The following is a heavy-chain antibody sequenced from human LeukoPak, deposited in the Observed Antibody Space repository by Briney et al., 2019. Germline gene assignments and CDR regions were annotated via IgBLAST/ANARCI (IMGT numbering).Heavy chain of an antibody. J-gene: IGHJ4*02. CDR1: GFTFDDYG. D-gene: IGHD3-10*01. CDR2: INWSGSST. V-gene: IGHV3-20*04. Sequence: GGSLRLSCAASGFTFDDYGMNWVRQAPGKGLEWVSGINWSGSSTGYADSVKGRFTISRDNAKNSLYLQMNSLRAEDTAVYYCARAGFTFSDYFGSFFDYWGQGTLVTVSS. CDR3: ARAGFTFSDYFGSFFDY.